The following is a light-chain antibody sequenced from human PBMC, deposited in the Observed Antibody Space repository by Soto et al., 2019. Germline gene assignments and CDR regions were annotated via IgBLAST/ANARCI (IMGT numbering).Light chain of an antibody. CDR3: QQYDNLPLT. Sequence: DIQMTQSPSSLSASVGDRVTITCQASQNINNYLNWYQQKPGRAPKLLIYDASNLETVVPSRFSGSGSGTDFTFTISSLQPEDIATYYCQQYDNLPLTFGGGTKVDIK. CDR2: DAS. V-gene: IGKV1-33*01. CDR1: QNINNY. J-gene: IGKJ4*01.